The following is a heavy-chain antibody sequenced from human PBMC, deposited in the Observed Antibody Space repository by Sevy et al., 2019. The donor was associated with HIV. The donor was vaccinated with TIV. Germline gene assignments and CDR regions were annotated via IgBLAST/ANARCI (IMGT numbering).Heavy chain of an antibody. CDR2: IKSKTDGGTT. J-gene: IGHJ6*02. CDR1: GFTFSNAW. V-gene: IGHV3-15*01. D-gene: IGHD3-3*01. Sequence: GGSLRLSCAASGFTFSNAWMSWVRQAPGKGLEWVGRIKSKTDGGTTDYAAPVKGRFTISRDDSKNTLHLQMNSLKTEDTAVYYCTAGGVVTGFYYYYGMDVWGQGTTVTVSS. CDR3: TAGGVVTGFYYYYGMDV.